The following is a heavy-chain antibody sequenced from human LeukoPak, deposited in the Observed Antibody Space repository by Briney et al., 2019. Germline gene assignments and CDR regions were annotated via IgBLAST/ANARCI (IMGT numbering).Heavy chain of an antibody. J-gene: IGHJ3*02. D-gene: IGHD5-24*01. CDR1: GYSISSGYY. Sequence: SETLSLTCTVSGYSISSGYYWGWIRQPPGKGLEWIGSIYHSGSTYYNPSLKSRVTISVDTSKNQFSLKLSSVTAADTALYYCARDRGDGYNFEAFDIWGQGTMVTVSS. V-gene: IGHV4-38-2*02. CDR2: IYHSGST. CDR3: ARDRGDGYNFEAFDI.